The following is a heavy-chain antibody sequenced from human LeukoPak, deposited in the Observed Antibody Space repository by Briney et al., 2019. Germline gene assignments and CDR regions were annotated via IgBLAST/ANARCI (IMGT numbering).Heavy chain of an antibody. V-gene: IGHV4-59*01. CDR2: IYYTGST. CDR1: GGSFSSYY. D-gene: IGHD5-18*01. CDR3: ARENQLWGCIDY. J-gene: IGHJ4*02. Sequence: SETLSLTCTVSGGSFSSYYWTWIRQPPGRGLEYIGFIYYTGSTNYNPSLRGRATISVDTSKNQFSLKLSSVTAADAAVYYCARENQLWGCIDYWSQGTLLTVSS.